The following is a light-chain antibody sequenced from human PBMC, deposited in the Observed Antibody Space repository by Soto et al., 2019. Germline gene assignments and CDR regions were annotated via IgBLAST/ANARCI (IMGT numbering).Light chain of an antibody. J-gene: IGLJ1*01. Sequence: QSALNQPASVFGSPGQSITISCTGTSSDVGGYNYVSWYQQHPGKAPKFMIYDVSNRPSGVSTRFSGSKSGNTASLTISGLQAEDEADYYCNSYTTSNTRQIVFGTGTKVTVL. V-gene: IGLV2-14*01. CDR3: NSYTTSNTRQIV. CDR2: DVS. CDR1: SSDVGGYNY.